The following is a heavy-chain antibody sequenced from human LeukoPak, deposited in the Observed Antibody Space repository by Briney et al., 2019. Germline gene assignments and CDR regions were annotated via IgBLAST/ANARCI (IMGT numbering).Heavy chain of an antibody. J-gene: IGHJ4*02. V-gene: IGHV3-30-3*01. CDR2: ISYDGSNK. CDR3: AKDEGITFGGVIVNDFDY. Sequence: PGGSLRLSCAASGFTFSSYAMHWVRQAPGKGLEWVAVISYDGSNKYYADSVKGRFTISRDNSKNTLYLQMSSLRAEDTAVYYCAKDEGITFGGVIVNDFDYWGQGTLVTVSS. D-gene: IGHD3-16*02. CDR1: GFTFSSYA.